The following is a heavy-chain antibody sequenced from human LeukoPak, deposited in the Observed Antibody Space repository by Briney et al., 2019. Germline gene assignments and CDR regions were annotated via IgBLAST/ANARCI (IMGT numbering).Heavy chain of an antibody. Sequence: QTGGSLRLPCAASGCTFSNYAMSWVRQTPGKGLECVSVVTGSGGDTYYTGSVNGRFTISRDNSKNTLYLQMNSLRAEDTAVYYCARGTLEDCSGASCYPLDSWGQGTLVTVSS. V-gene: IGHV3-23*01. CDR2: VTGSGGDT. CDR3: ARGTLEDCSGASCYPLDS. CDR1: GCTFSNYA. D-gene: IGHD2-15*01. J-gene: IGHJ5*01.